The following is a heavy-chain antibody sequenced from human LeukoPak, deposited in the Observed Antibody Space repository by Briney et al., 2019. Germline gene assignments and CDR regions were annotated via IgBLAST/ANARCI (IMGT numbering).Heavy chain of an antibody. D-gene: IGHD3-10*01. J-gene: IGHJ3*02. CDR2: IGTAGDR. CDR3: ARVNMDRGAAFDI. CDR1: GFTFSSYE. V-gene: IGHV3-13*04. Sequence: GGSLRLSCAASGFTFSSYEMHWVRQAPGQGLEWVSAIGTAGDRYYRECVKGRGTIYRENDKNSLYRQMNSLRAGDTAVYYGARVNMDRGAAFDIWGQGTKVTVSS.